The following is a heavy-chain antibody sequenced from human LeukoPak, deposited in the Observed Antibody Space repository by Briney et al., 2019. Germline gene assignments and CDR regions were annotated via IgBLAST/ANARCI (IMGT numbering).Heavy chain of an antibody. CDR3: ARERVEYQLLSKREVYQFDY. CDR2: ISSSSSYI. V-gene: IGHV3-21*01. CDR1: GFTFSSYS. D-gene: IGHD2-2*01. J-gene: IGHJ4*02. Sequence: GGSLRLSCAASGFTFSSYSMNWVRQAPGKGLEWVSSISSSSSYIYYADSVKGRFTTSRDNAKNSLYLQMNSLRAEDTAVYYWARERVEYQLLSKREVYQFDYWGQGILVTVSS.